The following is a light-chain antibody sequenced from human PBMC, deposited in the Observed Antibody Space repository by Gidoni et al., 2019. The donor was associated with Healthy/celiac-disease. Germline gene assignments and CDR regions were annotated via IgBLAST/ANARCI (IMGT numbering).Light chain of an antibody. CDR3: QQYGSSPT. J-gene: IGKJ2*01. Sequence: EIVLTQSPGTLSLSPGERATLSCRASQSVSSSYLAWYQQKPGQAPRLLIDGASRRATGIPDRFSGSGAGTDFTLTISRLEPEDFAVYYCQQYGSSPTFGQGTKLEIK. CDR2: GAS. V-gene: IGKV3-20*01. CDR1: QSVSSSY.